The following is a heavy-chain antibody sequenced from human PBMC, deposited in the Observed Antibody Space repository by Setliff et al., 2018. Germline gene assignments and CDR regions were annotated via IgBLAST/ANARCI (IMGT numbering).Heavy chain of an antibody. V-gene: IGHV4-34*01. D-gene: IGHD1-1*01. CDR3: ARTGTYRYFDY. J-gene: IGHJ4*02. CDR1: GGSFSGYY. Sequence: SETLSLTCAVYGGSFSGYYWSWIRQPPGKGLEWIGEINHSGSTNYNPSLASRLTISVDTAKNQFSLKLTSVTAADTAVYYCARTGTYRYFDYWGQGTRVTVSS. CDR2: INHSGST.